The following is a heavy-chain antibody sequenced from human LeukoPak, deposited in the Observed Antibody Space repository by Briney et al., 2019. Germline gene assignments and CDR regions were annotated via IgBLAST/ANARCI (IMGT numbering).Heavy chain of an antibody. D-gene: IGHD3-22*01. Sequence: GGSLRLSCAASGFTLSSYYMNWVRQAPGKGLEWVSSISSSSNYIYYTDSVKGRFTISRDNAENSLYLQMNSLRAEDTAVYYCARDRFYYDSSGFPAFDYWGQGTLVTLSS. V-gene: IGHV3-21*01. CDR3: ARDRFYYDSSGFPAFDY. J-gene: IGHJ4*02. CDR1: GFTLSSYY. CDR2: ISSSSNYI.